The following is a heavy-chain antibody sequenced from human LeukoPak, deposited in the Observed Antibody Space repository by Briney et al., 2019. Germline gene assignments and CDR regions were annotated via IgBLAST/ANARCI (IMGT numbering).Heavy chain of an antibody. J-gene: IGHJ4*02. CDR1: GGSFSGYY. V-gene: IGHV4-34*01. CDR3: ARGAGSGSARAFRLNYYGSGSKYYFDY. CDR2: INHSGST. D-gene: IGHD3-10*01. Sequence: SETLSLTCAVYGGSFSGYYWSWTRQPPGEGLEWIGEINHSGSTNYNPSLKSRVTISVDTSKNQFSLKLSSVTAADTAVYYCARGAGSGSARAFRLNYYGSGSKYYFDYWGQGTLVTASS.